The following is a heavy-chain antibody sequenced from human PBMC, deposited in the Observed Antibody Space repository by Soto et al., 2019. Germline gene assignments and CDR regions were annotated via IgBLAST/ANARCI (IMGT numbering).Heavy chain of an antibody. CDR1: GGSISGGGHY. D-gene: IGHD2-21*01. V-gene: IGHV4-31*03. Sequence: QVQLQESGPGLVRPSQTLSLTCTVSGGSISGGGHYWGWIRQPPGKGLEWIGFMYYTGDTYYNPSLNSRLSISVDTSMNQFSLELTSVTAADTAVYYCASSDPYYFFDYWGLGTLVTVSS. J-gene: IGHJ4*02. CDR2: MYYTGDT. CDR3: ASSDPYYFFDY.